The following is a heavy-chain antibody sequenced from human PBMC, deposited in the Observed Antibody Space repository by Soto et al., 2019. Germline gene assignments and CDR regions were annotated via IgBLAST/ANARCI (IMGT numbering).Heavy chain of an antibody. CDR3: AKDLHLYYYYYGMDV. J-gene: IGHJ6*02. CDR1: GFTFSSYA. V-gene: IGHV3-23*01. CDR2: ISGSGGST. Sequence: PGGSLRLSCAASGFTFSSYAMSWVRQAPGKGLEWVSAISGSGGSTYYADSAKGRFTISRDNSKNTLYLQMNSLRAEDTAVYYCAKDLHLYYYYYGMDVWGQGTTVTVSS.